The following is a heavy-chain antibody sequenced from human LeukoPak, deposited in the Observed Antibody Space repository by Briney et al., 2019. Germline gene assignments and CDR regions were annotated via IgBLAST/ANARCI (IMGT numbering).Heavy chain of an antibody. CDR1: GGSINSRSYY. J-gene: IGHJ4*02. CDR2: ISSSSSYI. CDR3: ARVMNDYVWGSYRSSPTFDY. D-gene: IGHD3-16*02. V-gene: IGHV3-21*01. Sequence: ETLSLTCTVSGGSINSRSYYWGWVRQAPGKGLEWVSSISSSSSYIYYADSVKGRFTISRDNAKNSLYLQMNSLRAEDTAVYYCARVMNDYVWGSYRSSPTFDYWGQGTLVTVSS.